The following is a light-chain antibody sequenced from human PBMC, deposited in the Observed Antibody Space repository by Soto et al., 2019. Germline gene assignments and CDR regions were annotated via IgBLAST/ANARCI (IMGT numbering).Light chain of an antibody. CDR2: KVF. CDR3: MQATHWPPT. Sequence: DVVMTQSPLSLPVTLGQPASISCRSSQSLIYSDGIAYLNWFHQRPGQSPGRLIYKVFNRDSGVQGXXSGSGSGTAFTLKISRVEADDVGVYYCMQATHWPPTFGRGTKVEIK. CDR1: QSLIYSDGIAY. J-gene: IGKJ1*01. V-gene: IGKV2-30*01.